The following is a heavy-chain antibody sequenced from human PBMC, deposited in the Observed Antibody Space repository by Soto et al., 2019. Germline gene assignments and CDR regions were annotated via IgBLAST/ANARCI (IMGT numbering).Heavy chain of an antibody. CDR1: GYSFTSYW. D-gene: IGHD3-3*01. V-gene: IGHV5-51*01. CDR2: IYPGDSDT. CDR3: ARHKSFWSGFLFDP. Sequence: GESLKISCQGSGYSFTSYWLGWVRQMPGKGLEWMGTIYPGDSDTRYSPSFQGQVTISADKSISTAYLQWSSLKASDTAMYYCARHKSFWSGFLFDPWGQGTLVTVSS. J-gene: IGHJ5*02.